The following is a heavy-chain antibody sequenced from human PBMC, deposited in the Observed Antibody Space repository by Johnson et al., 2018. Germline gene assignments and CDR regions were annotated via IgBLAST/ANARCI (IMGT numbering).Heavy chain of an antibody. CDR1: GFTFSSYW. CDR2: IKQDGREK. J-gene: IGHJ6*02. Sequence: VQLVQSGGGLVQPGGSLRLSCAASGFTFSSYWMSWVRQAPGKGLEWVANIKQDGREKYYVDSVKGRFTISRDNAKNSLYLQMNSLRAEDTAVYYCARGLQLQHYYDYGMDVWGQGTTVTVSS. CDR3: ARGLQLQHYYDYGMDV. D-gene: IGHD6-6*01. V-gene: IGHV3-7*01.